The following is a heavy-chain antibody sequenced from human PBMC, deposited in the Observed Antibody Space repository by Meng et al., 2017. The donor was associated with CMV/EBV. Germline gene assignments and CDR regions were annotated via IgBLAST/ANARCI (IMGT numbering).Heavy chain of an antibody. CDR2: INHSGST. V-gene: IGHV4-34*01. J-gene: IGHJ5*02. Sequence: SETLSLTCAVYGGSFGGYYWSWIRQPPGKGLEWIGEINHSGSTNYNPSLKSQVTISVDTSKNQFSLKLSSVTAADTAVYYCARGESYYDFWSGSSNWFDPWGQGTLVTVSS. D-gene: IGHD3-3*01. CDR3: ARGESYYDFWSGSSNWFDP. CDR1: GGSFGGYY.